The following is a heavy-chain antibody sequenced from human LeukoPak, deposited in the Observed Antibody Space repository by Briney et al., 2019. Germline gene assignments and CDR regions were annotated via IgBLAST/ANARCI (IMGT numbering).Heavy chain of an antibody. J-gene: IGHJ4*02. Sequence: SETLSLTCSVSGGSISSGDYYWSWIRQPPGKGLEWIGYIYYSGSTYYNPSLKSRVTISVDTSKNQFSLKLSSVTAADTAVYYCARRTDFWSGKTFDYWGQGTLVTVSS. CDR3: ARRTDFWSGKTFDY. CDR2: IYYSGST. V-gene: IGHV4-30-4*08. CDR1: GGSISSGDYY. D-gene: IGHD3-3*01.